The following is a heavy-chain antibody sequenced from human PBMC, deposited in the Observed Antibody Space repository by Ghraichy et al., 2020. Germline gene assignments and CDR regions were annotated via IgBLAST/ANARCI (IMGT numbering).Heavy chain of an antibody. CDR3: AKGFDRNDATPVH. Sequence: GGSLRLSCAASGFTFSDYAMNWVRQAPGKGLEWVSSLTGSGGSTYYEKSVKGRFTISRDNSENTLFLQMNSLRAEDTALYYCAKGFDRNDATPVHWGQGTLVTVSS. CDR1: GFTFSDYA. CDR2: LTGSGGST. V-gene: IGHV3-23*01. D-gene: IGHD1-1*01. J-gene: IGHJ4*02.